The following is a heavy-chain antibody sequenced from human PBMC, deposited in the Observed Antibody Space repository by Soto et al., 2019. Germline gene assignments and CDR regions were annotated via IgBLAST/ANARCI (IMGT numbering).Heavy chain of an antibody. V-gene: IGHV4-61*01. CDR1: GGSVSSGSYY. D-gene: IGHD2-15*01. CDR3: ARDRVVVAATPTYGMDV. CDR2: IYYSGST. Sequence: SETLSLTCTVSGGSVSSGSYYWSWIRQPPGKGLEWIGYIYYSGSTNYNPSLKSRVTISVDTSKNQFSLKLSSVTAADTAVYYCARDRVVVAATPTYGMDVWGQGTTVTVSS. J-gene: IGHJ6*02.